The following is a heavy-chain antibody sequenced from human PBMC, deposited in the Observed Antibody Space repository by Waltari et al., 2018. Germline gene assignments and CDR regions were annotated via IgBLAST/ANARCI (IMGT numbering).Heavy chain of an antibody. CDR3: ARGATVTDLNWFDP. J-gene: IGHJ5*02. D-gene: IGHD4-17*01. CDR2: IYYSGST. CDR1: GGSISSHY. Sequence: QVQLQESGPGLVKPSETLSLTCTVSGGSISSHYWSWIRQPPGKGLEWIGYIYYSGSTNYNPSLKSRVTISVDTSKNQFSLKLSSVTAADTAVYYCARGATVTDLNWFDPWGQGTLVTVSS. V-gene: IGHV4-59*11.